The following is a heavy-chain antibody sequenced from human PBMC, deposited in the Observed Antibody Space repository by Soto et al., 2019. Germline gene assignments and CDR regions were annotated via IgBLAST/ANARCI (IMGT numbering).Heavy chain of an antibody. CDR3: ARGLILWFGELSRRGGYYYDVDV. CDR1: GGSLSGYQ. Sequence: QVQLQQWGAGLLKPSETLSLTCAVYGGSLSGYQWTWIRQTPGKGLEWIGEINDSGNINYNPSLKSGVTIFLDTPRKQISLKLSSVTAADSAVYYCARGLILWFGELSRRGGYYYDVDVWGKGTTVTVSS. CDR2: INDSGNI. J-gene: IGHJ6*03. V-gene: IGHV4-34*01. D-gene: IGHD3-10*01.